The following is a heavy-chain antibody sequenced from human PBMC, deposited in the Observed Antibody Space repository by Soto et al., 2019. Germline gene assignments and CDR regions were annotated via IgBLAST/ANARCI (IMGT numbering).Heavy chain of an antibody. V-gene: IGHV3-23*01. CDR1: GFTFSSYA. D-gene: IGHD3-10*01. J-gene: IGHJ4*02. CDR2: ISGSGGST. CDR3: AKGDGVRGVPDY. Sequence: EVQLLESGGGLVQPGGSLRLSCAASGFTFSSYAMSWVRQAPGKGLEWVSGISGSGGSTYYADSVKGRFTISRDNSKNTLELQMNSLRAEDTAVYYCAKGDGVRGVPDYWGQGTLVTVSS.